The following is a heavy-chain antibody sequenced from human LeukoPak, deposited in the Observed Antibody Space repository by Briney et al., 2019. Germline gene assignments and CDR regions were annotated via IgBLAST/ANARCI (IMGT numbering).Heavy chain of an antibody. CDR1: GFTFSICA. CDR3: AKAPSYYDRNGYYYAY. V-gene: IGHV3-23*01. Sequence: GGSLSLSCAASGFTFSICALSGVRQAPGRGVEGISAISGSGGSTDYAHTVKGRFTFSRDNSKKPLYLQMNSQRAEDPAVYYSAKAPSYYDRNGYYYAYWGQGTLVTVPS. CDR2: ISGSGGST. J-gene: IGHJ4*02. D-gene: IGHD3-22*01.